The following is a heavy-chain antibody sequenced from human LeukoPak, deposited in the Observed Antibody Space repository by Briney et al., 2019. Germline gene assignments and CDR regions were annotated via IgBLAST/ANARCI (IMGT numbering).Heavy chain of an antibody. CDR1: GFTFSNYC. J-gene: IGHJ5*02. D-gene: IGHD3-10*01. CDR3: ARASMVRLEIWFDP. CDR2: INSDGRST. Sequence: GGSLRLSCAASGFTFSNYCMHWVRQAPGKGLVWVSRINSDGRSTNYADSVKGRFTISRDNARNTLYLQMNSLRAEDTAVYYCARASMVRLEIWFDPWGQGTLVTVSS. V-gene: IGHV3-74*01.